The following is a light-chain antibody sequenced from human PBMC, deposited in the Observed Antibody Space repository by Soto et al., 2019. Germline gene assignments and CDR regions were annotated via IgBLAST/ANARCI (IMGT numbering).Light chain of an antibody. V-gene: IGKV1-5*03. Sequence: DIQMTQSPSTLSASVGDRVTITCRASQSISSWLAWYQQKPGKAPKLLIDKASSLESGVPSRFSGSGSGTELTLTISSLQPDDFATYYCHQYNSYPCTFGQGTKLEIK. CDR1: QSISSW. J-gene: IGKJ2*02. CDR3: HQYNSYPCT. CDR2: KAS.